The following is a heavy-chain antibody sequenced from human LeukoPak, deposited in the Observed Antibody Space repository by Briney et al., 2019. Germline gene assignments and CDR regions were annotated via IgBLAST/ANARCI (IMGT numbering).Heavy chain of an antibody. CDR3: ATEGAFTWIPIFDY. Sequence: GGSLRLSCAASGFPFSNYWMSWVRQAPGKGLEWVANIKQDGSEKYYVASVKGRFTISRDNAKNSLYLQMNSLRAEDTAVYYCATEGAFTWIPIFDYWGQGALVTVSS. J-gene: IGHJ4*02. CDR1: GFPFSNYW. D-gene: IGHD5-12*01. V-gene: IGHV3-7*01. CDR2: IKQDGSEK.